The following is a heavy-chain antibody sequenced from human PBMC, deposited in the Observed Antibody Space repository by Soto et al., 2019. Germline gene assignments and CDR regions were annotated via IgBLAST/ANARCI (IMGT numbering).Heavy chain of an antibody. D-gene: IGHD3-10*01. J-gene: IGHJ4*02. V-gene: IGHV4-59*08. CDR3: ARLLGWFGAQPYYFDY. CDR1: GGSISSYY. Sequence: SETLSLPCTVSGGSISSYYWSWIRQPPGKGLEWIGYIYYSGSTNYNPSLKSRVTISVDTSKNQFSLKLSSVTAADTAVYYCARLLGWFGAQPYYFDYWGQGTLVTVSS. CDR2: IYYSGST.